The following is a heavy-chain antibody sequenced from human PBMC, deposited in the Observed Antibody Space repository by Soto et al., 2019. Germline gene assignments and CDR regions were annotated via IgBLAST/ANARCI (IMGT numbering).Heavy chain of an antibody. Sequence: QVQLQESGPGLVKPSETLSLTCTVSGGSISSYYWSWIRQPPGKGLEWIGYNDYSGSTNYNPSLKSRVTISLDTANNQFPLKLSYVTAADTDVYYCARTIVWDFYYYYNMDVGGKGTTVTVSS. CDR1: GGSISSYY. CDR3: ARTIVWDFYYYYNMDV. J-gene: IGHJ6*03. V-gene: IGHV4-59*08. D-gene: IGHD1-26*01. CDR2: NDYSGST.